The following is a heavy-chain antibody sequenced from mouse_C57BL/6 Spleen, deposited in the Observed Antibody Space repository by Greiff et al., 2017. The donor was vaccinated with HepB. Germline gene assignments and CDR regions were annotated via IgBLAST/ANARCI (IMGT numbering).Heavy chain of an antibody. Sequence: EVQLQQSGPELVKPGASVKISCKASGYSFTGYYMNWVKQSPEKSLEWIGEINPSTGGTTYNQKFKDKATLTVDKSSSTAYMQLKSLTSEDSAVYYCARGLRRGSMDYWGQGTSVTVSS. J-gene: IGHJ4*01. CDR3: ARGLRRGSMDY. D-gene: IGHD3-1*01. CDR2: INPSTGGT. V-gene: IGHV1-42*01. CDR1: GYSFTGYY.